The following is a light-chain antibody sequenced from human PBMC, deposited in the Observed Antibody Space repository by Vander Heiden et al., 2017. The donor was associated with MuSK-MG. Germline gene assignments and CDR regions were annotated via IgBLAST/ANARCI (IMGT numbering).Light chain of an antibody. Sequence: DIQMTQSPSCLSASVGDRVTITCRASQSISSYLNWYQQKPGKAPKLLIHAASSLQSGVPSRFSGSGSGTDFTLTISSLQPEDFATYYCQQSYTTRLTFGRGTKLEIK. CDR2: AAS. CDR1: QSISSY. V-gene: IGKV1-39*01. J-gene: IGKJ2*01. CDR3: QQSYTTRLT.